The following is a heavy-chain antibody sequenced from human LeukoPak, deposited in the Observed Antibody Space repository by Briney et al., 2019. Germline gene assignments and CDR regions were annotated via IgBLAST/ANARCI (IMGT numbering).Heavy chain of an antibody. Sequence: GGSLRLSCAASGFTFSSYTMSWVRQAPGKGLEWVSIISGSGDNKYHADSVKGRFTISRDNSKNTLYLQMNSLRAEDMAVYYCAKHLNLDYDYWGQGTLVTVSS. J-gene: IGHJ4*02. CDR1: GFTFSSYT. CDR2: ISGSGDNK. CDR3: AKHLNLDYDY. V-gene: IGHV3-23*01. D-gene: IGHD3/OR15-3a*01.